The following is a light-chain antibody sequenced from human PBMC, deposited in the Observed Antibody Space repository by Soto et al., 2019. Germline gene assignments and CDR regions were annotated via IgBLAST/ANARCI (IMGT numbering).Light chain of an antibody. CDR1: SSDVGAYDY. Sequence: QSALTQPPSASGSPGQSVTISCTGTSSDVGAYDYVSWYQQNPGKAPKLIISEVSDRPSGVSNRFSGSKSGNTASLTISGLQAEDEADYFCSSYTTTNTLWVFGGGTKLTVL. V-gene: IGLV2-14*01. J-gene: IGLJ3*02. CDR2: EVS. CDR3: SSYTTTNTLWV.